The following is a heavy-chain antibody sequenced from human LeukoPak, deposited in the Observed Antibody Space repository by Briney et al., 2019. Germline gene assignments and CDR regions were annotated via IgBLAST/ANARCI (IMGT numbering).Heavy chain of an antibody. CDR2: IIPIFGTA. CDR1: GGTFSSYA. V-gene: IGHV1-69*06. J-gene: IGHJ6*03. D-gene: IGHD2-15*01. Sequence: SVKVSCKASGGTFSSYAISWVRQAPGQGLEWMGRIIPIFGTANYAQKFQGRVTITADKSTSTAYMELSSLRSEDTAVYYCARGYRSGGSCHDHYYYYYMDVWGKGTTVTVSS. CDR3: ARGYRSGGSCHDHYYYYYMDV.